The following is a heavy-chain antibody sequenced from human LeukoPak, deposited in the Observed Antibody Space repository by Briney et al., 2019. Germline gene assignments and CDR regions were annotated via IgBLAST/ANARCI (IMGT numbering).Heavy chain of an antibody. Sequence: GGSLRLSCAASGFTFSGYSMNWVRQAPGKGLERVAYIRSSGSPIYYADSVKGRFTISRDNTKNTLYLQMNSLRVEDTAMYYCATSGWYGNGDYWGQGTLVTVSS. CDR1: GFTFSGYS. CDR2: IRSSGSPI. J-gene: IGHJ4*02. CDR3: ATSGWYGNGDY. V-gene: IGHV3-48*04. D-gene: IGHD6-19*01.